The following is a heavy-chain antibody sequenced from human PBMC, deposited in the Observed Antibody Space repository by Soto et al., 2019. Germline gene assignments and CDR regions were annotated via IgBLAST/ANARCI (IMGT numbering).Heavy chain of an antibody. CDR2: INHSGST. CDR3: ARDRNGCDY. Sequence: SETLSLTCAVYGGSFSGYYWSWIRQPPGKGLEWIGEINHSGSTNYNPSLKSRVTIPVDTSKNQFSLKLSAVTAADTAVYYCARDRNGCDYWGQGTLVTVSS. CDR1: GGSFSGYY. D-gene: IGHD6-19*01. V-gene: IGHV4-34*01. J-gene: IGHJ4*02.